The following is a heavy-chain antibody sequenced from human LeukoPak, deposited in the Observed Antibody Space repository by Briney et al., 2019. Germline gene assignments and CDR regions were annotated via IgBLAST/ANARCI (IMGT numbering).Heavy chain of an antibody. Sequence: SETLSLTCTVSGYSISSGYYWSWIRQPPGKGLEWIGYIYYSGSTNYNPSLKSRVTISVDTSKNQFSLKLSSVTAADTAVYYCARDIFYGGNSDYYYYGMDVWGQGTTVTVSS. D-gene: IGHD4-23*01. V-gene: IGHV4-61*01. J-gene: IGHJ6*02. CDR3: ARDIFYGGNSDYYYYGMDV. CDR1: GYSISSGYY. CDR2: IYYSGST.